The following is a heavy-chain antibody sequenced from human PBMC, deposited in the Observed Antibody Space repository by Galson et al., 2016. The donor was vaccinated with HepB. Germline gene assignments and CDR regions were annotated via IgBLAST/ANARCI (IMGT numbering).Heavy chain of an antibody. D-gene: IGHD2-15*01. CDR1: GFTFSSYW. Sequence: SLRLSCAASGFTFSSYWMTWVRQAPGKGLEWVANIKQDGIEKYHVDSVKGRFTISRDNAKNSLYLQMNSLRAEDTAVYYCARDSGFCSGGSCYGDAFDIWGQGTMVTVPS. V-gene: IGHV3-7*01. CDR2: IKQDGIEK. CDR3: ARDSGFCSGGSCYGDAFDI. J-gene: IGHJ3*02.